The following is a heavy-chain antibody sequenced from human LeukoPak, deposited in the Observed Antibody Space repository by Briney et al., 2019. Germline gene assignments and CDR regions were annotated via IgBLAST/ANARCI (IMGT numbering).Heavy chain of an antibody. V-gene: IGHV3-11*01. CDR2: INIGGTNT. CDR1: GFTFNDYY. J-gene: IGHJ5*02. Sequence: PGGSLRLSCAASGFTFNDYYMSWIRQAPGKGLEWLSYINIGGTNTHYADSVKGRFTISRDNAKKSLYLEMNNLRAEDTAVYYLATDGAGFDTWGQGVLVTVSS. CDR3: ATDGAGFDT.